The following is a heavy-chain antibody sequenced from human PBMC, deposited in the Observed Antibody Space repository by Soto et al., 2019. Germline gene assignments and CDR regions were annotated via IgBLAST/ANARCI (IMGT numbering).Heavy chain of an antibody. CDR1: GYSISSGYY. Sequence: SETLSLTCAVSGYSISSGYYWGWIRQPPGKGLEWIGSIYHSGSTYYNPSLKSRVTISVDTSKNQFSLKLSSVTTADTAVYYCARVNYYFDYWGQGTLVTVSS. J-gene: IGHJ4*02. V-gene: IGHV4-38-2*01. D-gene: IGHD1-7*01. CDR2: IYHSGST. CDR3: ARVNYYFDY.